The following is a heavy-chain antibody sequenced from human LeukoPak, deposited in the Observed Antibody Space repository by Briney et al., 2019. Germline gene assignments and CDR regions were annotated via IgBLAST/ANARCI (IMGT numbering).Heavy chain of an antibody. CDR1: GFTFSSYA. Sequence: PGGSLRLSCAASGFTFSSYAMSWVRQAPGEGLEWVSAISGSGGSTYYADSVKGRFTISRDNSKNTLYLQMNSLRAEDTAVYYCAKIWFGEFDAFDIWGQGTMVTVSS. CDR2: ISGSGGST. CDR3: AKIWFGEFDAFDI. J-gene: IGHJ3*02. V-gene: IGHV3-23*01. D-gene: IGHD3-10*01.